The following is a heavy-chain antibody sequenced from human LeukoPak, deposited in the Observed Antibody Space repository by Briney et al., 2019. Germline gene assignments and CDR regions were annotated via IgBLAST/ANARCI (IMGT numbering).Heavy chain of an antibody. D-gene: IGHD6-13*01. CDR3: ANYRQSITAAGNSREFADY. J-gene: IGHJ4*02. Sequence: RSGGSLRLSCAASGFTFSTYAMNWVRQAPGKGLEWVSGISGSGGSTYHADSVKGRFTISRDSSKNTLYLQMNSLRAEDTAVYYCANYRQSITAAGNSREFADYWGQGTLVTVSS. V-gene: IGHV3-23*01. CDR1: GFTFSTYA. CDR2: ISGSGGST.